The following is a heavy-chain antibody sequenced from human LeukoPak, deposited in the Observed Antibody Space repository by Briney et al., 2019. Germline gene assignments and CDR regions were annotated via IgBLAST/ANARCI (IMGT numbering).Heavy chain of an antibody. CDR3: ARHVKAWLLYQTGNYFDY. CDR2: IYYSGST. J-gene: IGHJ4*02. Sequence: SETLSLTCTVSGGSISNSNYYWGWIRQPPGKGLEWIGSIYYSGSTYYNPSLKSRVTISVDTSKNQFSLKLSSVTAADTAVYYCARHVKAWLLYQTGNYFDYWGQGTLVTVSS. CDR1: GGSISNSNYY. D-gene: IGHD3-3*01. V-gene: IGHV4-39*01.